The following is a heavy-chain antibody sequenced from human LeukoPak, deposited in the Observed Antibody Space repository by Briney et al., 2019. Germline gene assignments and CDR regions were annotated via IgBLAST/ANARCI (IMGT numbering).Heavy chain of an antibody. CDR3: ARESSGEGSGFDY. J-gene: IGHJ4*02. V-gene: IGHV1-46*01. CDR2: INPSGGST. Sequence: GASVKVSCKASGYTFTGYYMHWVRQAPGQGLEWMGIINPSGGSTSYAQKFQGRVTMTRDMFTSTVYMELSSLRSEATAVYYCARESSGEGSGFDYWGQGTLVTVSS. CDR1: GYTFTGYY. D-gene: IGHD6-19*01.